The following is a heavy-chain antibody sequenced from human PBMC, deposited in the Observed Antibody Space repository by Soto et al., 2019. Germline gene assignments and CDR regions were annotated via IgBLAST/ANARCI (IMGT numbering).Heavy chain of an antibody. V-gene: IGHV5-10-1*01. CDR1: GYSFTSYW. D-gene: IGHD3-22*01. CDR3: ATSGVGSSGPYYYYGMDV. CDR2: IDPSDSYT. Sequence: PGESLKISCKGSGYSFTSYWISWSRQMPGKGLERMGRIDPSDSYTNYSPSFPGHVTISADKSISTAYLQWSSLKASDTAMYYCATSGVGSSGPYYYYGMDVWRQVTTVAVST. J-gene: IGHJ6*01.